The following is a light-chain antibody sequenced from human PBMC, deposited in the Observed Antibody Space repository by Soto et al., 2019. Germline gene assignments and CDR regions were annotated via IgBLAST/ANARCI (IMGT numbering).Light chain of an antibody. Sequence: DIQMTKSPSSLSASVGDRVTITCRASQRISTYLNWYQQKPGKAPKLLIYAASSLQSGVPSRFSSSASGTDFTLTISSLQPEDFATYYCQQSYSAPRTFGQGTKVEIK. CDR1: QRISTY. V-gene: IGKV1-39*01. CDR3: QQSYSAPRT. J-gene: IGKJ1*01. CDR2: AAS.